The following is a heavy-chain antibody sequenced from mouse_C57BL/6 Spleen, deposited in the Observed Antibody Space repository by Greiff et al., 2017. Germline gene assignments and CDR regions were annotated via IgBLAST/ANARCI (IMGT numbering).Heavy chain of an antibody. CDR2: ISRGSSTI. J-gene: IGHJ1*03. Sequence: VQLKESGGGLVKPGGSLKLSCAASGFTFSDYGMHWVRQAPEKGLEWVAYISRGSSTIYYADTVKGRSTISRDNAKSTLFLQMTSLRSEDTAMYYCARQDGYFDDWGTGTTVTVSS. CDR3: ARQDGYFDD. CDR1: GFTFSDYG. V-gene: IGHV5-17*01.